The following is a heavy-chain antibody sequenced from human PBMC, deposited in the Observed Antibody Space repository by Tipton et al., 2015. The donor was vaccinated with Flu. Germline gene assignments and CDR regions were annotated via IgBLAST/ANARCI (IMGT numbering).Heavy chain of an antibody. CDR2: IYTTGST. V-gene: IGHV4-61*02. J-gene: IGHJ4*02. CDR1: GGFITSGSYC. CDR3: ATYYYGSGTQSAFDY. Sequence: TLSLTCTVSGGFITSGSYCWTWIRQSAGTGLEWIGRIYTTGSTNYNPSLRSRVTISGDTSKNHFSLQLSSVTAADTAVYYCATYYYGSGTQSAFDYWGQGTLVTVSS. D-gene: IGHD3-10*01.